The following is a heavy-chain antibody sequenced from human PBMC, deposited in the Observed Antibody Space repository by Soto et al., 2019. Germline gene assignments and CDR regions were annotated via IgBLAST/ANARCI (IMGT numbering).Heavy chain of an antibody. Sequence: QVQLVQSGAEVRKPGSSVKVSCKASGGSFSSFAFGWVRQAPGQGLEWMGGVFPIFDTTNYAQKFQGRVTITADDSTDTAYMELNSLKSDDTAVYYCASHCSSASCYNDNWFDPWGQGTLVTVSS. CDR3: ASHCSSASCYNDNWFDP. D-gene: IGHD2-2*02. CDR1: GGSFSSFA. CDR2: VFPIFDTT. V-gene: IGHV1-69*01. J-gene: IGHJ5*02.